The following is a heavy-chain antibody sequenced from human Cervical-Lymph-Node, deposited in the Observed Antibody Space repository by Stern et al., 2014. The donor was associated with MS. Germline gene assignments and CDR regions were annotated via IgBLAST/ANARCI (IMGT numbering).Heavy chain of an antibody. CDR2: IIPIVGTA. D-gene: IGHD2-21*02. CDR1: GGTFSIYT. CDR3: ARSLRSVVVTALTGYYFDY. J-gene: IGHJ4*02. Sequence: VQLVQSGAEVKKPGSSVNVSCKASGGTFSIYTISWVRQAPGKGLEWMGGIIPIVGTANYAQKFQGRVTITADESTSTAYMELSSLRSEDTAVYYCARSLRSVVVTALTGYYFDYWGQGTLVTVSS. V-gene: IGHV1-69*01.